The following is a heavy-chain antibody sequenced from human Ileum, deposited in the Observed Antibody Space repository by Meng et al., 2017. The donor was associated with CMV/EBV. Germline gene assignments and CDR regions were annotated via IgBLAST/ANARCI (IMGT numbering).Heavy chain of an antibody. CDR2: GILVRRTT. D-gene: IGHD3-22*01. Sequence: VTFSNYASTWVRQAPGQGLEGMGGGILVRRTTNYAQKFQDRVTITADRSTTTAYMKLTSLTSEDTAVYYCARDRYYDTSGHYYESGYWGQGTLVTVSS. CDR3: ARDRYYDTSGHYYESGY. J-gene: IGHJ4*02. V-gene: IGHV1-69*06. CDR1: VTFSNYA.